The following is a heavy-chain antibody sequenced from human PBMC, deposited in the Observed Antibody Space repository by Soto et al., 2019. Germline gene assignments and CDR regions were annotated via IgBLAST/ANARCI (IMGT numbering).Heavy chain of an antibody. Sequence: SETLSLTCTVSGGSISSSSYYWGWIRQPPGKGLEWIGSIYYSGSTYYNPSLKSRVTISVDTSKNQFSLKLSSVTAADTVLYFCARGNYYGSGSYYNWFDPWGQGTLVTGSS. CDR3: ARGNYYGSGSYYNWFDP. V-gene: IGHV4-39*01. CDR2: IYYSGST. D-gene: IGHD3-10*01. CDR1: GGSISSSSYY. J-gene: IGHJ5*02.